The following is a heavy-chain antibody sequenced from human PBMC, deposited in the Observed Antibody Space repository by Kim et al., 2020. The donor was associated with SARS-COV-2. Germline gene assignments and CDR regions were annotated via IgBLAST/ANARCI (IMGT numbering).Heavy chain of an antibody. V-gene: IGHV3-7*01. D-gene: IGHD1-26*01. Sequence: GGSLRLSCVVSGLPFSNFWMAWVRQTPGKGLEWVASINPDGSDKYYVDSVKGRFTISRDNAKNSLYLQMNSLRAEDTAVFYCARVPHSDSVYWGQGTLVTVSS. J-gene: IGHJ4*02. CDR2: INPDGSDK. CDR3: ARVPHSDSVY. CDR1: GLPFSNFW.